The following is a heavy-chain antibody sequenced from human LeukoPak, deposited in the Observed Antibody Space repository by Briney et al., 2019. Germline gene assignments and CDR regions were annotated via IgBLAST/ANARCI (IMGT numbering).Heavy chain of an antibody. CDR1: GFTFSDFW. CDR3: ARDRLVLRPRSSSDY. Sequence: GGSLRLSCAASGFTFSDFWMHWVRQAPGKGLEWVSSITSSSSYIYYADSVKGRFTISRDDAKNSLYLQMNSLRAEDTAIYYCARDRLVLRPRSSSDYWGQGTLVTVSS. D-gene: IGHD6-6*01. J-gene: IGHJ4*02. V-gene: IGHV3-21*01. CDR2: ITSSSSYI.